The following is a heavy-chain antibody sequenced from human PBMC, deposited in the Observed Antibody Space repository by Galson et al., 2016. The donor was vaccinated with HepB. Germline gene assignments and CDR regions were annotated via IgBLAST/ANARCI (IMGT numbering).Heavy chain of an antibody. CDR3: AKVAPSGGVVTGTWDS. Sequence: SLRLSCAASGFTFNTYAMSWVRQAPGRGLEWVSAISGIGGTTYFADSVTGRFTLSRDDSKNTLYLQMNSLRAEDTAVYYCAKVAPSGGVVTGTWDSWGQGTLVTVSS. V-gene: IGHV3-23*01. CDR2: ISGIGGTT. CDR1: GFTFNTYA. J-gene: IGHJ4*02. D-gene: IGHD2-21*02.